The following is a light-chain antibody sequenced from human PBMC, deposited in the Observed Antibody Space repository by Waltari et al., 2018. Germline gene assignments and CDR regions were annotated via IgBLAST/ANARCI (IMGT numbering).Light chain of an antibody. CDR3: SSYTTSSAPGV. Sequence: QSALTQPASVSGSPGQSITISCSGTDSDVGAYDFVSWYQQHPGKAPHLIIYEVSNRPSGISNRFSASKSGNTASLTISGLQAEDESDYYRSSYTTSSAPGVFGTGTRVTVL. J-gene: IGLJ1*01. V-gene: IGLV2-14*01. CDR1: DSDVGAYDF. CDR2: EVS.